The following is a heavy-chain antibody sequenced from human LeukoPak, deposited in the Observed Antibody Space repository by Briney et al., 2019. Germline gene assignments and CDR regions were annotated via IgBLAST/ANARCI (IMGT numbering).Heavy chain of an antibody. D-gene: IGHD2-15*01. CDR3: AREIDPYCSGGSCYSGY. CDR1: GFTFSTYW. J-gene: IGHJ4*02. V-gene: IGHV3-66*01. CDR2: IYSGGST. Sequence: PGGSLRLSCAASGFTFSTYWMHWVRQAPGKGLEWVSVIYSGGSTYYADSVKGRFTISRDNSKNTLYLQMNSLRAEDTAVYYCAREIDPYCSGGSCYSGYWGQGTLVTVSS.